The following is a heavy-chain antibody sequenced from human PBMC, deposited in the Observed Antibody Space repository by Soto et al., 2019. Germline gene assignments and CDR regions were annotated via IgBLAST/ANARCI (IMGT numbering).Heavy chain of an antibody. D-gene: IGHD5-18*01. CDR2: VYSSGST. CDR1: GGSVSSTYYY. CDR3: ARRVQANSAVVQGNWLDP. V-gene: IGHV4-61*01. J-gene: IGHJ5*02. Sequence: PSETLSLTCAVSGGSVSSTYYYWSWIRQPPGKGLEWIGHVYSSGSTNYNPSLESRVTISVDTSKNQFSLKLTSLTAADTAVYYCARRVQANSAVVQGNWLDPWGQGTLVTVSS.